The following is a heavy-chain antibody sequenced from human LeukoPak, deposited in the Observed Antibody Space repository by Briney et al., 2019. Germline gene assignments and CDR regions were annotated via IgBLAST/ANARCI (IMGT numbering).Heavy chain of an antibody. CDR1: GFIFSSHG. D-gene: IGHD4-17*01. Sequence: GGSLRLSCAASGFIFSSHGMHWVRQAPGKGLEWVAVIWYDGSNKYYADSVKGRFTISRDNSKNTLYLQMNSLRAEDTAVYYCAKDRKRHTSPTVTNEEDYWGQGTLVTVSS. CDR3: AKDRKRHTSPTVTNEEDY. J-gene: IGHJ4*02. V-gene: IGHV3-33*06. CDR2: IWYDGSNK.